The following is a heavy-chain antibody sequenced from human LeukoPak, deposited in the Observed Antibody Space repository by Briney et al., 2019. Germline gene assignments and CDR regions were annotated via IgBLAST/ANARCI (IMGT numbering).Heavy chain of an antibody. J-gene: IGHJ4*02. CDR3: AKDRLRLGPKASFDY. D-gene: IGHD3-16*01. Sequence: GGSLRLSCAASGFTFSSYGTHWVRQAPGKGLEWVAFIRYDGSNKYYADSVKGRFTISRDNSKNTLYLQMNSLRAEDTAVYYCAKDRLRLGPKASFDYWGQGTLVTVSS. CDR1: GFTFSSYG. CDR2: IRYDGSNK. V-gene: IGHV3-30*02.